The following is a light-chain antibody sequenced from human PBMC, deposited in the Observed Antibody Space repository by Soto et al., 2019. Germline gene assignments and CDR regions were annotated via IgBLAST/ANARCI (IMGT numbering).Light chain of an antibody. Sequence: DIQMTQSPSTLSASVGDRVTITCRASQSINNWLAWYQQKPGKAPKLLIYKTSDLESGVQSRFSGSGSGTECSLTISSLQPDDFATYYCQQYKSFSLTFGGGTRVEVK. J-gene: IGKJ4*01. CDR1: QSINNW. CDR3: QQYKSFSLT. V-gene: IGKV1-5*03. CDR2: KTS.